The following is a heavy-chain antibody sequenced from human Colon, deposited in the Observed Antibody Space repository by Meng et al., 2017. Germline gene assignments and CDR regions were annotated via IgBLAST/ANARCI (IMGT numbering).Heavy chain of an antibody. D-gene: IGHD2-2*01. CDR1: GYTFTDYY. Sequence: GQLAQSGDEVKKPGDSSMAACKASGYTFTDYYIHWVRQAPGEGLGWMGRINPNSGGTNYAQKFQGRVTMTRDTSISTAYMELSRLRSDDTAVYYCARGYLVVVPTAPNAGYWGQGTLVTVSS. CDR3: ARGYLVVVPTAPNAGY. J-gene: IGHJ4*02. CDR2: INPNSGGT. V-gene: IGHV1-2*06.